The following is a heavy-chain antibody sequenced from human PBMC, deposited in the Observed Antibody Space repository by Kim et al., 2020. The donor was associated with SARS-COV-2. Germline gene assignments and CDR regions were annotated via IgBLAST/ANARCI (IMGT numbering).Heavy chain of an antibody. J-gene: IGHJ4*02. CDR1: GYTFTSYA. Sequence: ASVKVSCKASGYTFTSYAMHWVRQAPGQRLEWMGWINAGNGNTKYSQKFQGRVTITRDTSASTAYMELSSLRSEDTAVYYCARGSVVVAAPEGYWGQGTLVTVSS. CDR2: INAGNGNT. V-gene: IGHV1-3*01. D-gene: IGHD2-15*01. CDR3: ARGSVVVAAPEGY.